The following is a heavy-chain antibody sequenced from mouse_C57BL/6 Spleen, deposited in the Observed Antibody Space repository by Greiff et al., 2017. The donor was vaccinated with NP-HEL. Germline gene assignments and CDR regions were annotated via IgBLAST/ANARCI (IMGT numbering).Heavy chain of an antibody. CDR2: IHPNSGST. Sequence: QVQLQQPGAELVKPGASVKLSCKASGYTFTSYWMHWVKQRPGQGLEWIGMIHPNSGSTNYNEKFKSKATLTVAKSSSTAYMQLSSLTSEDSAVYYCARKGNYYGSSSFFAYWGQGTLVTVSA. D-gene: IGHD1-1*01. V-gene: IGHV1-64*01. J-gene: IGHJ3*01. CDR1: GYTFTSYW. CDR3: ARKGNYYGSSSFFAY.